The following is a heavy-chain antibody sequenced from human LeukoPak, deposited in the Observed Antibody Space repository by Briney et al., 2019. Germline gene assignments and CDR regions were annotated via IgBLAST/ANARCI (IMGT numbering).Heavy chain of an antibody. V-gene: IGHV3-9*03. Sequence: QPGGSLRLSCVASEFSFSNYWMHWVRQAPGKGLEWVSGISWNSGSIGYADSVKGRSTISRDNAKNSLYLQMNSLRAEDMALYYCAKALSSGWYAGDAFDIWGQGTMVTVSS. CDR3: AKALSSGWYAGDAFDI. CDR1: EFSFSNYW. CDR2: ISWNSGSI. J-gene: IGHJ3*02. D-gene: IGHD6-19*01.